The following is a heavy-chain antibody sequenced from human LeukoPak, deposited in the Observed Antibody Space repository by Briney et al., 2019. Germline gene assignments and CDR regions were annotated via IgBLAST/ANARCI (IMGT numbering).Heavy chain of an antibody. J-gene: IGHJ4*02. CDR2: ISSSGGNI. CDR1: GFTFSDYS. Sequence: NPGGSLRLSCAASGFTFSDYSMTWIRQAPGKGLEGVSYISSSGGNIRYADSVKGRFTISRDNAKNSLYLQMNSLRAEVTAVYYCARDCSSTSCLLGGRDYWGQGTLVTVSS. D-gene: IGHD2-2*01. V-gene: IGHV3-11*01. CDR3: ARDCSSTSCLLGGRDY.